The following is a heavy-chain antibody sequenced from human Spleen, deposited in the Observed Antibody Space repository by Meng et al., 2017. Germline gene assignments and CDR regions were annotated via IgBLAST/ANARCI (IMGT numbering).Heavy chain of an antibody. Sequence: EVHVVESGGGLVQPGGSLRVSCVASGFTVSSNYMNWVRQAPGKGLEWVSVIYNTGATYYADSVKGRFTLSSDTSKNTLYLQMNSLRAEDTAVYFCARELNGWAFHYWGQGTLVTVSS. CDR3: ARELNGWAFHY. CDR1: GFTVSSNY. CDR2: IYNTGAT. V-gene: IGHV3-66*01. J-gene: IGHJ4*02. D-gene: IGHD6-19*01.